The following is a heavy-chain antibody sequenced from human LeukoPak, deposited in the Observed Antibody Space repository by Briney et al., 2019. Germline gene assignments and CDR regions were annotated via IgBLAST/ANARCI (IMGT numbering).Heavy chain of an antibody. CDR3: ARDRRGLIDY. Sequence: ASVKVSCKASGYTFTSYGISWVRQAPGQGLEWLGWISAYSGNTNYAQKLQGRVTLTTETSTNTAHMDLRSLRSDDTAVYYCARDRRGLIDYWGQGTLVTVSS. CDR1: GYTFTSYG. CDR2: ISAYSGNT. J-gene: IGHJ4*02. V-gene: IGHV1-18*01.